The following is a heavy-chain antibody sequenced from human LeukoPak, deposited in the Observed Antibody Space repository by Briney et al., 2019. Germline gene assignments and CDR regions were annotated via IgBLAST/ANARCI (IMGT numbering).Heavy chain of an antibody. CDR3: ARSRDILTGYHFDY. Sequence: SETLSLTCSVSGGSISSYYWSWIRQPPGKGLEWIGYIYYSGSTKYNPSLKSRVTISVDTSKNQFSLKLSSVTAADTAVYYCARSRDILTGYHFDYWGQGTLVTVSS. V-gene: IGHV4-59*01. CDR2: IYYSGST. D-gene: IGHD3-9*01. CDR1: GGSISSYY. J-gene: IGHJ4*02.